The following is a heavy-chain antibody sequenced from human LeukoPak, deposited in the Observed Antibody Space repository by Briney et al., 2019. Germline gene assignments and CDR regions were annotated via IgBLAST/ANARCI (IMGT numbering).Heavy chain of an antibody. CDR3: AKAFLYGMDV. CDR2: ISYDGSNK. CDR1: GFTFSSYA. Sequence: GRSLRLSCAASGFTFSSYAMHWVRQAPGKGLEWVAVISYDGSNKYYADSVKGRFTISRDNSKNTLYLQMNSLRAEDTAVYYCAKAFLYGMDVWGQGTTVTVSS. J-gene: IGHJ6*02. V-gene: IGHV3-30-3*01.